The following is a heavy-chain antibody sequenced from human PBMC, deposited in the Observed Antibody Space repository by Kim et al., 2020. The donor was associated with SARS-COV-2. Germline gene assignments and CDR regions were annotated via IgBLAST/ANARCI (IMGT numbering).Heavy chain of an antibody. CDR1: VGSFSGYH. CDR2: TDHTGAI. D-gene: IGHD1-26*01. V-gene: IGHV4-34*01. J-gene: IGHJ6*02. CDR3: ARGWVGVVPSPILGLGPHYDYYAMDV. Sequence: SETLSLRCAVYVGSFSGYHWSWVRQSPGRGLEWIGETDHTGAITYNPALKARAAISVDRSKNQISLQLSSVTAADTAVYFCARGWVGVVPSPILGLGPHYDYYAMDVWGQGTPVTVSS.